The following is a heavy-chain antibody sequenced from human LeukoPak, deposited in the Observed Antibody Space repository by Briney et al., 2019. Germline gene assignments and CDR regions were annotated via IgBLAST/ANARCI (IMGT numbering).Heavy chain of an antibody. D-gene: IGHD2-15*01. CDR3: ASLVQPRRSGHDY. J-gene: IGHJ4*02. Sequence: PSETLSLTCTVSGGSISSSSYYWGWIRQPPGKGLEWIGSIYYSGSTYYNPSLKSRVTISVDTSKNQFSLKLSSVTAADTAVYYCASLVQPRRSGHDYWGQGTLVTVSS. V-gene: IGHV4-39*01. CDR2: IYYSGST. CDR1: GGSISSSSYY.